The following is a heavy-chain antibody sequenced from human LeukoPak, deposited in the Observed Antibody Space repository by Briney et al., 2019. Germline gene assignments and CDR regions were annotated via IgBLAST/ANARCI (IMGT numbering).Heavy chain of an antibody. Sequence: SETLSLTCAVYGGSFSGYYWSWIRQPPGKGLEWIGEINHSGSTNYNPSLKRRVTISVDTSKNQFSLKLSSVTAADTAVYYCARGYDSSGYYPLNYWGQGTLVTVSS. D-gene: IGHD3-22*01. CDR1: GGSFSGYY. CDR3: ARGYDSSGYYPLNY. J-gene: IGHJ4*02. V-gene: IGHV4-34*01. CDR2: INHSGST.